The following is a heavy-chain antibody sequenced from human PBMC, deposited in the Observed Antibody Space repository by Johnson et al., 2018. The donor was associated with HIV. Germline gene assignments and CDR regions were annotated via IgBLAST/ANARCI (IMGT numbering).Heavy chain of an antibody. Sequence: VQLVESGGDLVQPGGSLRLSCAASGFTFSSYAMSWVRQAPGKGLEWVSAISGSGGSTYSADSVKGRFTISRDNSKNTLYLQMNSRRAEDTAVYYCARALRWPNAFDIWGQGTMVTVSS. D-gene: IGHD4-23*01. CDR1: GFTFSSYA. CDR2: ISGSGGST. V-gene: IGHV3-23*04. CDR3: ARALRWPNAFDI. J-gene: IGHJ3*02.